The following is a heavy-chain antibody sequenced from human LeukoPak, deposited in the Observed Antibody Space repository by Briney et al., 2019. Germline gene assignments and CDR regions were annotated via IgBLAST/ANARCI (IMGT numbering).Heavy chain of an antibody. CDR2: IYYSGST. D-gene: IGHD6-13*01. V-gene: IGHV4-59*01. J-gene: IGHJ4*02. Sequence: SETLSLTCTVSGGSISSYYWSWIRQPPGEGLEWIGYIYYSGSTNYNPSLKSRVTISVDTSKNQFSLKLSSVTAADTAVYYCARRYSSSWYFDHWGQGTLVTVSS. CDR1: GGSISSYY. CDR3: ARRYSSSWYFDH.